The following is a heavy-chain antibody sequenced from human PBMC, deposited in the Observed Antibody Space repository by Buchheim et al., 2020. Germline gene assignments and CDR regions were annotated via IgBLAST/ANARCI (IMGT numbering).Heavy chain of an antibody. CDR2: ISYDGSNK. Sequence: QVQLVESGGSVVQPGRSLRLSCAASGFTFSTYGMHWVRQAPGKGLEWVAVISYDGSNKYYADSVKGRFTISRDNSKNTLYLQMNSLRAEDTAVYYCARYSGTYSSTFYYYGMDVWGQGTT. D-gene: IGHD1-26*01. J-gene: IGHJ6*02. CDR1: GFTFSTYG. CDR3: ARYSGTYSSTFYYYGMDV. V-gene: IGHV3-30*03.